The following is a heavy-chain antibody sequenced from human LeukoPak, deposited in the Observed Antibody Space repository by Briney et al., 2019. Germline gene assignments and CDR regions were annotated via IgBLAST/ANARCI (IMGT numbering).Heavy chain of an antibody. Sequence: GRSLRLSWAASGFTFSSYGMHWVRQAPGKGLEWVAVISYDGSNKYYADSVKGRFTISRDNSKNTLYLQMNSLRAEDTAVYYCAKDAIDTTQGNGMDVWGQGTTVTVSS. CDR3: AKDAIDTTQGNGMDV. V-gene: IGHV3-30*18. CDR2: ISYDGSNK. CDR1: GFTFSSYG. D-gene: IGHD1-26*01. J-gene: IGHJ6*02.